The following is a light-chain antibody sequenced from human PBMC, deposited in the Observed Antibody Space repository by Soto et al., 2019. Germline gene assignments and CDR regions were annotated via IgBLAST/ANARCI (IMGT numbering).Light chain of an antibody. Sequence: DIQMTQSPSSLSASVGDRVTITCRASQSIGNYLSWYQHKPGKAPKLLIYPASSLQSGVPSRFSGSGSGTDFALTISSLQPEDFATYSCQQSFNTPYTFGQGTKLEIK. J-gene: IGKJ2*01. CDR1: QSIGNY. CDR2: PAS. V-gene: IGKV1-39*01. CDR3: QQSFNTPYT.